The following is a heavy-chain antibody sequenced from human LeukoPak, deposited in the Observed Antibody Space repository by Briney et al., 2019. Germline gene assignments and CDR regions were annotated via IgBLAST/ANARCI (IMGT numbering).Heavy chain of an antibody. CDR3: ASDNY. J-gene: IGHJ4*02. CDR1: GGSISTNSFH. V-gene: IGHV4-39*01. D-gene: IGHD3-9*01. CDR2: LHYSGDT. Sequence: PSETLSLTCTVSGGSISTNSFHWVWIRQPPGKGLEGIGSLHYSGDTYYSPSLHSRVTISGDTSKNQFSLKLTSVTAADTAFYYCASDNYWGQGTLVTVSS.